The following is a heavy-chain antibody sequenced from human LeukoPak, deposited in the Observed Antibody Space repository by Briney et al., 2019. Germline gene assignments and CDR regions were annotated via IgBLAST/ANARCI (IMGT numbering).Heavy chain of an antibody. V-gene: IGHV3-23*01. CDR1: GFTFSSYA. J-gene: IGHJ4*02. D-gene: IGHD3-10*01. CDR2: IGGSGGST. Sequence: GGSLRLSCAASGFTFSSYAMSWVRQAPGKGLEWVSDIGGSGGSTKYADSVKGRFTIARDNSKNTLYLQLNSLRAEDTAIYYCAKGDDRSNYALDYWGQGTLVTVSS. CDR3: AKGDDRSNYALDY.